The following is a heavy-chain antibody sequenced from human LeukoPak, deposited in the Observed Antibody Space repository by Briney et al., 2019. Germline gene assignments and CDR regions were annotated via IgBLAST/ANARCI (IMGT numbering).Heavy chain of an antibody. CDR3: ARVYAGSWYADFDI. CDR1: GFSFSNYV. CDR2: ISSNGGST. Sequence: GGSLRLSCAASGFSFSNYVMHWVRQAPGKGLEYVSAISSNGGSTYYANSVKGRFTISRDNSKNTLYLQMGSLRPEDMAVYYCARVYAGSWYADFDIWGQGTMVTVSS. D-gene: IGHD6-13*01. V-gene: IGHV3-64*01. J-gene: IGHJ3*02.